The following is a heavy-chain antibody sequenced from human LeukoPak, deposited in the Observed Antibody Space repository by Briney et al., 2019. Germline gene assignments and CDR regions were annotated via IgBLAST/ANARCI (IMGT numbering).Heavy chain of an antibody. CDR3: TRQKVATLPHDGFDI. J-gene: IGHJ3*02. CDR2: IKQDGSEK. V-gene: IGHV3-7*01. Sequence: PGGSLRLSCAASGFTFSSYWMSWVRQAPGKGLEWVANIKQDGSEKYYVDSVKGRFTISRDNAKSSLYLQMNSLRAEDTAVYYCTRQKVATLPHDGFDIWGQGTMVTVSS. D-gene: IGHD5-12*01. CDR1: GFTFSSYW.